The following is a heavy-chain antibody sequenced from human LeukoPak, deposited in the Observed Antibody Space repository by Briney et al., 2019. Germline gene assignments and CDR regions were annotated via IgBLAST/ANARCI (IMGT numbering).Heavy chain of an antibody. V-gene: IGHV4-59*02. CDR1: GGSVSSYY. CDR2: IYYSGST. J-gene: IGHJ4*02. CDR3: ARDDEGTAYFDY. Sequence: TSSETLSLTCTVSGGSVSSYYWSWIRQPPGKGLEWIGYIYYSGSTNYNPSLKGRVTKSVDTSKNQFSLKLSSVTAADTAVYYCARDDEGTAYFDYWGQGTLVTVSS. D-gene: IGHD1-7*01.